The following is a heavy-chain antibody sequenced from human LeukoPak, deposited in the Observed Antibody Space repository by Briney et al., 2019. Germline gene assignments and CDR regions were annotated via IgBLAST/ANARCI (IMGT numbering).Heavy chain of an antibody. CDR2: INHSGST. CDR1: GGSFSGYY. J-gene: IGHJ4*02. V-gene: IGHV4-34*01. D-gene: IGHD1-26*01. Sequence: SETLSLTCAVYGGSFSGYYWSWIRQPPGKGLEWIGEINHSGSTNHNPSLKSRVTISVDTSKNQFSLKLSSVTAADTAMYYCARDKILGPTRLDYWGQGTLVTVSS. CDR3: ARDKILGPTRLDY.